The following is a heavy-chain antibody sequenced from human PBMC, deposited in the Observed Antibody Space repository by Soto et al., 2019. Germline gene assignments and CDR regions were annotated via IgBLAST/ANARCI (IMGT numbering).Heavy chain of an antibody. CDR2: IYYSGST. Sequence: QVQLQESGPGLVKPSETLSLTCTVSGVSISSYYWSWIRQPPGKGLEWIGYIYYSGSTNYNPSLKSRVTISVDTSKNQFSLKLSSVTAADTAGYYCARGRGGYFDLWGRGTLVTVSS. CDR3: ARGRGGYFDL. J-gene: IGHJ2*01. V-gene: IGHV4-59*01. CDR1: GVSISSYY.